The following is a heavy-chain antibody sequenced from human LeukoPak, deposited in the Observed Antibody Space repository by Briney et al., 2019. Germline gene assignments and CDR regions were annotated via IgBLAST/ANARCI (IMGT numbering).Heavy chain of an antibody. D-gene: IGHD3-10*01. CDR3: VAATLLWFGFYGMDV. V-gene: IGHV1-58*02. CDR2: IVVGSGNT. Sequence: HVASVKVSCKASGFTFTSSAMQWVRQARGQRLEWIGWIVVGSGNTNYAQKFQERVTITRDMSTSTAYMELSSLRSEDTAVYYCVAATLLWFGFYGMDVWGQGTTVTVSS. CDR1: GFTFTSSA. J-gene: IGHJ6*02.